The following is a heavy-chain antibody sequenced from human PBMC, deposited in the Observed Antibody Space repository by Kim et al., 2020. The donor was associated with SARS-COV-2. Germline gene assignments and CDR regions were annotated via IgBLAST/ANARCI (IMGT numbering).Heavy chain of an antibody. D-gene: IGHD3-22*01. Sequence: SVKVSCKASGGTFSSYAISWVRQAPGQGLEWMGGIIPIFGTANYAQKFQGRVTITADESTSTAYMELSSLRSEDTAVYYCARGYDSSGYSMTGVVDPWGQGTLVTVSS. J-gene: IGHJ5*02. CDR1: GGTFSSYA. V-gene: IGHV1-69*13. CDR2: IIPIFGTA. CDR3: ARGYDSSGYSMTGVVDP.